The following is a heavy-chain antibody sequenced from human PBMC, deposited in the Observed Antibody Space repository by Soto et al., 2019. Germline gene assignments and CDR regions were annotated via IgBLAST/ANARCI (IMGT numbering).Heavy chain of an antibody. V-gene: IGHV4-59*01. CDR2: THYTGGA. J-gene: IGHJ3*02. D-gene: IGHD3-16*01. CDR1: GDSITNYY. CDR3: ARWGESISPPHVRAFHI. Sequence: QVQLQESGPGLVKPSETLSLTCTVSGDSITNYYWNWIRQPPGKELEWVGFTHYTGGAMYSPSLKSRVPMSGHQSKIQCSLRLSSVTAADTAVYFCARWGESISPPHVRAFHIWGHGAMVTVSS.